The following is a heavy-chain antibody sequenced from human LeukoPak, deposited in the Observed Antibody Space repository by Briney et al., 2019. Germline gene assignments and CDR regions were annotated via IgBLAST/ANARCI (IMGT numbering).Heavy chain of an antibody. V-gene: IGHV3-72*01. Sequence: GGSLRLSCAASGFTFSDHYMDWVRQAPGKGLEWVGRTRNKANSYTTEYAASVKGRFTISRADSKNSLYLQMNSLKTEDTAVYYCARGSSGYYYWGQGTLVTVSS. CDR1: GFTFSDHY. CDR2: TRNKANSYTT. CDR3: ARGSSGYYY. J-gene: IGHJ4*02. D-gene: IGHD3-22*01.